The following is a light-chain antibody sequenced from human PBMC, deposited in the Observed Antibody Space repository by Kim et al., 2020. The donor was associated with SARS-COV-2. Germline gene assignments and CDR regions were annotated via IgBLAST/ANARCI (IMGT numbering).Light chain of an antibody. V-gene: IGKV1-5*03. CDR3: QQYNAFPRT. CDR1: QSISSW. CDR2: KAS. J-gene: IGKJ1*01. Sequence: DIQMTQSPSALSASVGDRVTITCRASQSISSWLAWYQQKPGRAPNLLVYKASSVESGVPSRFSGSGSGTEFTLTISSLHPEDFATYYCQQYNAFPRTFGQGTKLEI.